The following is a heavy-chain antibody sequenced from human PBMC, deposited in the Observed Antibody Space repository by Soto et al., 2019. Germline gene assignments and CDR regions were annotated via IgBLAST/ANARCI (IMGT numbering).Heavy chain of an antibody. V-gene: IGHV3-30-3*02. D-gene: IGHD6-13*01. Sequence: GGSLRLSCAASGFTFSSYAMHWVRQAPGKGLEWVAVISYDGSNRYYADSVKGRFTISRDNSKNTLYLQMNSLRAEDTAVYSCAKSRVAAPARLLNYGGRATRVTVSS. CDR3: AKSRVAAPARLLNY. CDR1: GFTFSSYA. CDR2: ISYDGSNR. J-gene: IGHJ4*02.